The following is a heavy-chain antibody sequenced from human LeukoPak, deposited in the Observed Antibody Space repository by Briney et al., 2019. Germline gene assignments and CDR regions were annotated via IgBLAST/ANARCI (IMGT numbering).Heavy chain of an antibody. CDR3: ARGCSAVSCYAFDY. CDR1: GFTFSTYA. J-gene: IGHJ4*02. Sequence: GGSLRLSCAASGFTFSTYAMHWVRQAPGKGLEWVAVISYDGSNKYYADSVKGRSTISRDNSKNTLYLQMNSLRAEDTAVYYCARGCSAVSCYAFDYWGQGTLVTVSS. V-gene: IGHV3-30*03. D-gene: IGHD2-15*01. CDR2: ISYDGSNK.